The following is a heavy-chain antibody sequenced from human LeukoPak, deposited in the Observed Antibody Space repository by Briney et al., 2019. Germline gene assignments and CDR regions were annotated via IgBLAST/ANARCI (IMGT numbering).Heavy chain of an antibody. CDR2: ISSRSDYT. CDR3: ARVDGNSPFDY. V-gene: IGHV3-21*05. J-gene: IGHJ4*02. CDR1: GFTFSSYG. Sequence: GGSLRLSCAASGFTFSSYGMSWVRQAPGKGLEWPSYISSRSDYTNYADSVKGRFTISRDNAKNSLYLQMNTLGADDTAVYYCARVDGNSPFDYWGPGTLVTVSS. D-gene: IGHD4-23*01.